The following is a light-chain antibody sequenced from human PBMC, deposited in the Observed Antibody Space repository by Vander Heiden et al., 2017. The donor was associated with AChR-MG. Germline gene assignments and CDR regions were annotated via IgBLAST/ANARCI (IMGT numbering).Light chain of an antibody. CDR2: KTS. CDR3: QQYHRYPQT. V-gene: IGKV1-5*03. Sequence: DIQMTQSPSTSSASVGDRVTITCRASQSIDTWLAWYQQKPGKAPKVLIYKTSTLESGVPSRFSGSGSGTEFALTISSLQPDDFASYYCQQYHRYPQTFGQGTKVEIK. J-gene: IGKJ1*01. CDR1: QSIDTW.